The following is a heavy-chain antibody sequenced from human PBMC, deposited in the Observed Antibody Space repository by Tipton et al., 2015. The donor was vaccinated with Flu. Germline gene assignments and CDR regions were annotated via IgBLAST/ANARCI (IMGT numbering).Heavy chain of an antibody. CDR3: ARDLDDYIWGSYPKGAYYFDY. V-gene: IGHV4-39*07. D-gene: IGHD3-16*02. Sequence: TLSLTCTVSGGSISSSSYYWGLIRQPPGKGLEWLRNIYYSGSTYYNPSLKSRVTISVDTSKNQFSLKLSSVTAADTAVYYCARDLDDYIWGSYPKGAYYFDYWGQGTLVTVSS. CDR2: IYYSGST. CDR1: GGSISSSSYY. J-gene: IGHJ4*02.